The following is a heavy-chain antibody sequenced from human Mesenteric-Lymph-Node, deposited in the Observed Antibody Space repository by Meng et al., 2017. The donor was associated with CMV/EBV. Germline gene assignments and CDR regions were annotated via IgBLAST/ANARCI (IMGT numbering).Heavy chain of an antibody. CDR2: IDSSSSRI. Sequence: GESLKISCAASGFTFSSYEMNWVRQAPGTGLEWVSYIDSSSSRIYHADSVKGRLTISRDNAKNSLYLELNSLRAEDKAVYYCARGRHSTNYAHIDDWGQGTMVTVSS. J-gene: IGHJ4*02. CDR3: ARGRHSTNYAHIDD. V-gene: IGHV3-48*03. D-gene: IGHD2-8*01. CDR1: GFTFSSYE.